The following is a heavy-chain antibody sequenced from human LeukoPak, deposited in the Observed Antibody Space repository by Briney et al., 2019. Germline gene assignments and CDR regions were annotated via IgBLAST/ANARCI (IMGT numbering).Heavy chain of an antibody. J-gene: IGHJ4*02. D-gene: IGHD3-22*01. Sequence: SETLSLTCTVSGGSISISSYYWGWIRQPPGKGLEWIGSIYYSGSTYYNSSLKSRITISVDTSKNQFSLKLSSVTAADTAVYYCARLYYYDSSGYEALYYFDYWGQGTLVTVSS. CDR2: IYYSGST. V-gene: IGHV4-39*01. CDR3: ARLYYYDSSGYEALYYFDY. CDR1: GGSISISSYY.